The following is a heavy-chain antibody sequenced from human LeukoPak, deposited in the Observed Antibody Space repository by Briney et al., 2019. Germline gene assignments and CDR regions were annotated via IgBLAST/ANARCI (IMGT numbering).Heavy chain of an antibody. D-gene: IGHD4-17*01. J-gene: IGHJ4*02. CDR1: GFTFSSYG. V-gene: IGHV3-30*02. Sequence: PGGSLRLSCAASGFTFSSYGMHWVRQAPGKGLEWVAFIRYDGSNKYYADSVKGRFTISRDNSKNTLYLQMNSLRAEDTAVYYCAKDFDRDYLTKTFDYWGQGTLVTVSS. CDR2: IRYDGSNK. CDR3: AKDFDRDYLTKTFDY.